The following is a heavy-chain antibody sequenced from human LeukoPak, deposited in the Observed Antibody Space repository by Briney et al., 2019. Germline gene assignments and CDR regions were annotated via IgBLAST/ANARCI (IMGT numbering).Heavy chain of an antibody. V-gene: IGHV4-30-4*01. Sequence: SETLSLTCSFSGDSISSGDYYWSWIRQPPGKGLEWIGYIYYSGSTYYNPSLKSRVTISIDTSKNQFSLKLSSVTAADTAVYYCARDPGDRFDYWGQGTLVTVSS. CDR1: GDSISSGDYY. D-gene: IGHD4-17*01. CDR2: IYYSGST. CDR3: ARDPGDRFDY. J-gene: IGHJ4*02.